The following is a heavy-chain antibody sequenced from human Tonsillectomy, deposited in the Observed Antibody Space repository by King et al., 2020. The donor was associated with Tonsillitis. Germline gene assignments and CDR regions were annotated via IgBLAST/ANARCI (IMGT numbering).Heavy chain of an antibody. J-gene: IGHJ4*02. CDR1: GYNFTSYW. Sequence: QLVQSGAEMKKPGASLKISCKASGYNFTSYWIGWVRQMPGEGLEWMGIIYPDDSDTRYSPSFQGQVTISADKSISTAYLQWSSLKASDTAKYYCARLARGGYKFFDYWGQGTLVTVSS. CDR2: IYPDDSDT. D-gene: IGHD5-24*01. CDR3: ARLARGGYKFFDY. V-gene: IGHV5-51*03.